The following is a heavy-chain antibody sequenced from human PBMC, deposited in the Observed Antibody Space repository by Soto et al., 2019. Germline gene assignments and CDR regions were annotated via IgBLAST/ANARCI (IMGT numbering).Heavy chain of an antibody. D-gene: IGHD3-3*01. J-gene: IGHJ6*02. CDR1: GFSFISYA. CDR2: ISESGGRT. Sequence: DVQLLESGGGLVQPGKSLRLSCAASGFSFISYAMSWVRQVPGKRLEWVSSISESGGRTFYAESVEGRFTISRDDSTSTLFWQMNSLRAEDTAIYYCTKGGVRFLEGLGDVWGQGTTVTVSS. V-gene: IGHV3-23*01. CDR3: TKGGVRFLEGLGDV.